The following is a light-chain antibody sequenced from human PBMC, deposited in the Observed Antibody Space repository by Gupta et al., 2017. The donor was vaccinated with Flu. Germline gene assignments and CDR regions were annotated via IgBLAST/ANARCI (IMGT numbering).Light chain of an antibody. J-gene: IGKJ2*01. Sequence: EIVMTQSPASLSVSPRERATLSCRASQRVSSDLAWYQQKPGQAPRLLIYEASTRDTGIPDRFSGSGYGTEFTLTISGRQSEDSAVYYCQQGNNWPAYTFGQGTRVEIK. CDR1: QRVSSD. CDR3: QQGNNWPAYT. V-gene: IGKV3-15*01. CDR2: EAS.